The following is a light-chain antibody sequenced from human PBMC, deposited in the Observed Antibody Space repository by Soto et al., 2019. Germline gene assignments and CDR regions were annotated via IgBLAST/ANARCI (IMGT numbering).Light chain of an antibody. CDR2: LAS. Sequence: DIVVTQSPPSLPVTPGEPASISCRSSQSLLHINGYNYLDWYLQKPGQSPQLLLYLASNRASGVPDRFSGSGSGTDFTLKISRVEAEDFGVYYCIQTLQTPLTFGGGTKVDIK. J-gene: IGKJ4*01. CDR3: IQTLQTPLT. CDR1: QSLLHINGYNY. V-gene: IGKV2-28*01.